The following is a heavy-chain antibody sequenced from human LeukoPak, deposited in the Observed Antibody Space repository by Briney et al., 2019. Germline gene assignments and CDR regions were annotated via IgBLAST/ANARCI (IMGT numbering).Heavy chain of an antibody. J-gene: IGHJ4*02. Sequence: GASVKVSCKASGYTFTSYDINWVRQATGQGLEWMGWMNPNSGNTGYAQKFQGRVTMTRNHSLSTAYMALSSLRSEDTAVYYCARGPPYYYDSSGYYYWGQGTLVTVSS. D-gene: IGHD3-22*01. CDR1: GYTFTSYD. CDR3: ARGPPYYYDSSGYYY. CDR2: MNPNSGNT. V-gene: IGHV1-8*01.